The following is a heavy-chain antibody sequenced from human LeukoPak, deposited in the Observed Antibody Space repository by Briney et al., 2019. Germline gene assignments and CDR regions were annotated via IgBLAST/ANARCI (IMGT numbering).Heavy chain of an antibody. J-gene: IGHJ4*02. CDR2: INPNSGGT. V-gene: IGHV1-2*06. D-gene: IGHD6-19*01. CDR3: ARGVASGWSEGDY. Sequence: ASVKVSCKASGYTFTGYYMHWVRQAPGQGLEWMGRINPNSGGTNYAQKFQGRVTMTRDTSISTAYMELSRLRSDDTAVYYCARGVASGWSEGDYWGQGTLVTVSS. CDR1: GYTFTGYY.